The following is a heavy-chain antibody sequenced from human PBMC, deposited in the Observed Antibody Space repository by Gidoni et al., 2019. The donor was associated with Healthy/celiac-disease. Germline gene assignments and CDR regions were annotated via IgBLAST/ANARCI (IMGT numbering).Heavy chain of an antibody. D-gene: IGHD6-13*01. V-gene: IGHV4-34*01. CDR1: GGSFSGYY. Sequence: QVQLQQWGAGLLKPSETLSLTCAVDGGSFSGYYWSWIRQPPGKGLEWIGEINHSGSTNYNPSLKSRVTISVDTSKNQFSLKLSSVTAADTAVYYCARGSAAAGDAFDIWGQGTMVTVSS. J-gene: IGHJ3*02. CDR2: INHSGST. CDR3: ARGSAAAGDAFDI.